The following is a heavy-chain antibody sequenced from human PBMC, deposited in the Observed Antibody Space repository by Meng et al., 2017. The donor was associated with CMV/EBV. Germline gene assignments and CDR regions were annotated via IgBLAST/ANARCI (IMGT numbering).Heavy chain of an antibody. V-gene: IGHV1-2*02. J-gene: IGHJ4*02. CDR2: INPNSGGT. CDR3: ARGSGIAAAGTFDY. CDR1: GYTFTGYY. D-gene: IGHD6-13*01. Sequence: QGRLGQAGAEGKKPGASVKVSCKASGYTFTGYYMHWVRQAPGQGLEWMGWINPNSGGTNYAQKFQGRVTMTRDTSISTAYMELSRLRSDDTAVYYCARGSGIAAAGTFDYWGQGTLVTVSS.